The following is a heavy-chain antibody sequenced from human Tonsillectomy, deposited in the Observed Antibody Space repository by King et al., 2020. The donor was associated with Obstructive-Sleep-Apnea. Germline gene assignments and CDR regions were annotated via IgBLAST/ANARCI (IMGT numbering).Heavy chain of an antibody. D-gene: IGHD1-26*01. CDR2: ISGSGGST. J-gene: IGHJ4*02. V-gene: IGHV3-23*04. CDR1: GFTFSSYA. Sequence: VQLVESGGGLVQPGGSLRLSCAASGFTFSSYAITWVRQAPGKGLEWVSAISGSGGSTYYADSVKGRFTISRDNSKNTLYLQMNSLRAEDTAIYYCAKVRLFGSYSYFDYWGQGTLVTVSS. CDR3: AKVRLFGSYSYFDY.